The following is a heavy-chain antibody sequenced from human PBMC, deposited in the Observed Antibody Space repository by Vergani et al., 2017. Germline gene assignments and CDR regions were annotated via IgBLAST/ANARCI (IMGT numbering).Heavy chain of an antibody. D-gene: IGHD1-26*01. CDR2: IDPSDSYT. CDR1: GYSFTSYW. CDR3: ARRRATGYYYYGMDV. Sequence: EVQLVQSGAEVKKPGESLRISCKGSGYSFTSYWISWVRQMPGKGLKWMGRIDPSDSYTNYSPSFQGHVTISADKSISTAYLQWSSLKASDTAMYYCARRRATGYYYYGMDVWGQGTTVTVSS. J-gene: IGHJ6*02. V-gene: IGHV5-10-1*03.